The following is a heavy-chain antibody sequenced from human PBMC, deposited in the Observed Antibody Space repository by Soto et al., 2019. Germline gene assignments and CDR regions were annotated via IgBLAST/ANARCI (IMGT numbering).Heavy chain of an antibody. CDR2: ISGSGGST. CDR3: AKDKFLEWQNWFDP. CDR1: GFTFSSYA. J-gene: IGHJ5*02. Sequence: EVQLLESGGGLVQPGGSLRLSCAASGFTFSSYAMSWVRQAPGKGLEWVSAISGSGGSTYYADSVKGRFTISRDTSKNTLYLQMNRLRAEATAVYYCAKDKFLEWQNWFDPWGQGTLVTVSS. D-gene: IGHD3-3*01. V-gene: IGHV3-23*01.